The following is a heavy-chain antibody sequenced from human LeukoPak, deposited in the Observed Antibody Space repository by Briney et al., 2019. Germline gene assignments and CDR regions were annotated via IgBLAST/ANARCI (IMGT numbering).Heavy chain of an antibody. V-gene: IGHV1-18*01. CDR3: ARDRLAAAHHRYYYGMDV. CDR2: ISAYNGNT. D-gene: IGHD6-13*01. J-gene: IGHJ6*02. Sequence: ASVTVSCKASGYTFTSYGISWVRQAPGQGLEWMGWISAYNGNTNYAQKLQGRVAMTTDTSTSTAYMELRSLRSEDTAVYYCARDRLAAAHHRYYYGMDVWGQGTTVTVSS. CDR1: GYTFTSYG.